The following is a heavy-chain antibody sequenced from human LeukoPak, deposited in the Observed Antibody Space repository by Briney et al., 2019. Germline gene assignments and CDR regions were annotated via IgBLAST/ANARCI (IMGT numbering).Heavy chain of an antibody. CDR1: GDSASRNNAA. CDR2: TYYTSKWYG. J-gene: IGHJ6*02. Sequence: SQTLSLTCGILGDSASRNNAAWNWIRQSPSRGLEWLGRTYYTSKWYGNYAESVKSRITVNADTSKNQFSLHLDSVTPEDTAVYYCARGRPTYYGLDVWGQGTTVTVSS. CDR3: ARGRPTYYGLDV. V-gene: IGHV6-1*01.